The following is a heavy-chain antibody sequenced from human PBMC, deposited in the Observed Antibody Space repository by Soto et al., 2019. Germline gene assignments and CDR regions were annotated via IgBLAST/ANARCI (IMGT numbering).Heavy chain of an antibody. V-gene: IGHV4-59*01. Sequence: QVQLQESGPGLVKPSETLSLTCTVSGGSISSYYWRWIRQPPGKGLEWIGYIYYSGSTNYNPSLKSRVTISVDTSKNQFSLKLSSVTAADTAVYYCARARKYCTNGVCYANWFDPWGQGTLVTVSS. J-gene: IGHJ5*02. CDR3: ARARKYCTNGVCYANWFDP. CDR1: GGSISSYY. D-gene: IGHD2-8*01. CDR2: IYYSGST.